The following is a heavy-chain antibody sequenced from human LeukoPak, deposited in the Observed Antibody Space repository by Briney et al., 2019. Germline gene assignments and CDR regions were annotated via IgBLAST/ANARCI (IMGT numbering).Heavy chain of an antibody. CDR3: ARHHSSGDRYYYYYMDV. J-gene: IGHJ6*03. D-gene: IGHD6-19*01. Sequence: PSETLSLTCAVYGGSFSGYYWSWIRQPPGKGLEWIGEINHSGSTNYNPSLKSRVTISVDTSKNQFSLKLSSVTAADTAVYYCARHHSSGDRYYYYYMDVWGKGTTVTISS. CDR2: INHSGST. V-gene: IGHV4-34*01. CDR1: GGSFSGYY.